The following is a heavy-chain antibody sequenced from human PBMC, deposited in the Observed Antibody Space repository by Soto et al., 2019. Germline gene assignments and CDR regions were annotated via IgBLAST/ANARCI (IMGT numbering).Heavy chain of an antibody. V-gene: IGHV3-33*01. CDR1: GFTFSSYG. D-gene: IGHD7-27*01. J-gene: IGHJ6*02. CDR2: IWYDGSNK. CDR3: AVSGDYYSGMDV. Sequence: QVQLVESGGGVVQPGRSLRLSCAASGFTFSSYGMHWVRQAPGKGLEWVAVIWYDGSNKYYADSVKGRFTISRDNSKNTLSLQMNSLRVEDTAAYYCAVSGDYYSGMDVWGQGTKVTVSS.